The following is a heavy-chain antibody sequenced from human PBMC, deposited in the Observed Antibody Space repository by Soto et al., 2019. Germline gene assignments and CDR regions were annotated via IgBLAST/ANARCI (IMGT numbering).Heavy chain of an antibody. V-gene: IGHV1-18*04. J-gene: IGHJ6*02. CDR1: GYTFSSPG. Sequence: APVKVSCKAHGYTFSSPGTSWVRQAPGQGPEWMGWISVYSGETNYAQSLQGRVTMTRDIFTSTVHMELRSLRHDDTAVYYCARDKWGLAVPDYHYYAMDVWGQGTTVTVSS. CDR2: ISVYSGET. D-gene: IGHD6-19*01. CDR3: ARDKWGLAVPDYHYYAMDV.